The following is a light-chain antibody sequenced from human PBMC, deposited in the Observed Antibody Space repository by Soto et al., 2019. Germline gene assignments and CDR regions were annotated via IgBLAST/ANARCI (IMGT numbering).Light chain of an antibody. CDR2: ASS. CDR3: QQLNTFPVT. V-gene: IGKV1-9*01. Sequence: DIQLTQSPSFLSASVGDGVTITCRASQGISSYLAWYQQTPGKAPKLLIYASSTLQSGVPSRFSGSGSGTEFTLTISSLQPEDFATYYCQQLNTFPVTFGQGTRLDI. J-gene: IGKJ5*01. CDR1: QGISSY.